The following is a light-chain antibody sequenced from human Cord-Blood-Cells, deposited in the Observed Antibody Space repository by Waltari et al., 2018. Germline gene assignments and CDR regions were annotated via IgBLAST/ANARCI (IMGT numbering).Light chain of an antibody. Sequence: QSALTQPRSVSGSPGQSVTISCPGTSSDVGGHKYVSWYQQHPGKAPKCMIYDVSKRPSGVPGRFSGSKSGNTASLTISGLQAEDEADYYCCSYAGSYTWVFGTGTKVTVL. CDR1: SSDVGGHKY. J-gene: IGLJ1*01. V-gene: IGLV2-11*01. CDR2: DVS. CDR3: CSYAGSYTWV.